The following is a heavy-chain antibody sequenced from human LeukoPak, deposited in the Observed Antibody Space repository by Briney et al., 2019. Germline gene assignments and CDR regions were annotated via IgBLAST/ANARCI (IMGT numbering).Heavy chain of an antibody. D-gene: IGHD3-22*01. Sequence: GGSLRLSCAASGFTFNNYAMTWVRQAPGKGLEWVSGIGGGGGSSYYADSVKGRFTISRDNSKNTLYLQMNSLRAEDTAVYYCAKGAPYYYDSSGYYLAYYYYYGMDVWGQGTTVTVSS. CDR1: GFTFNNYA. CDR3: AKGAPYYYDSSGYYLAYYYYYGMDV. J-gene: IGHJ6*02. V-gene: IGHV3-23*01. CDR2: IGGGGGSS.